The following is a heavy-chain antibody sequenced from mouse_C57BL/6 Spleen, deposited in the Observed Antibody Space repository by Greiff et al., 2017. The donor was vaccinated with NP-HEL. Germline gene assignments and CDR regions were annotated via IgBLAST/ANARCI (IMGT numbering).Heavy chain of an antibody. CDR1: GFTFSDYG. CDR2: ISSGSSTI. CDR3: ARAHYGSPSYFDY. J-gene: IGHJ2*01. Sequence: DVQLVESGGGLVKPGGSLKLSCAASGFTFSDYGMHWVRQAPEKGLEWVAYISSGSSTIYYADTVKGRFTISRDNAKNTLFLQMTSLRSEDTAMYYCARAHYGSPSYFDYWGQGTTLTVSS. V-gene: IGHV5-17*01. D-gene: IGHD1-1*01.